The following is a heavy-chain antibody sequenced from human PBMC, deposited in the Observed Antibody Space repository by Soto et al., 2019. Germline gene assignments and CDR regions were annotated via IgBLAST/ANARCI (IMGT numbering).Heavy chain of an antibody. V-gene: IGHV3-11*01. CDR2: ISDSGNTI. Sequence: PGGSLTLSCAASGFSFSDYYMIWVRQAPGKGLEWLSYISDSGNTIYYADSVRARFTIFRDNAANSVYLQMTGLSDGDAAFYYCARGGSGWTRGGWLGPWGQGSLVTVSS. J-gene: IGHJ5*02. CDR3: ARGGSGWTRGGWLGP. CDR1: GFSFSDYY. D-gene: IGHD6-25*01.